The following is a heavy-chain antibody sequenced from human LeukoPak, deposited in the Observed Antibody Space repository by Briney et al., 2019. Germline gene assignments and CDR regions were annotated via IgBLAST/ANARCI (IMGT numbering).Heavy chain of an antibody. V-gene: IGHV3-48*01. D-gene: IGHD6-19*01. Sequence: PGGSLRLSCAASGFTFSSYSMNWVRQAPGKGLEWVSYISSSSSTIYYADSVKGRFTISRDNAKNSLYLQMNSLRAEDTAVYYYARIAVAGLFDYWGQGTLVTVSS. CDR1: GFTFSSYS. J-gene: IGHJ4*02. CDR2: ISSSSSTI. CDR3: ARIAVAGLFDY.